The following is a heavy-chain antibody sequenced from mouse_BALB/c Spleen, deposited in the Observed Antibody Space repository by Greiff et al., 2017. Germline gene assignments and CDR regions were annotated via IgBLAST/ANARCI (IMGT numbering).Heavy chain of an antibody. CDR3: TLDSLDY. CDR2: INPSNGGT. J-gene: IGHJ4*01. V-gene: IGHV1S16*01. CDR1: GYTFTSYY. Sequence: VQLQQSGAELVKPGASVKLSCKASGYTFTSYYMYWVKQRPRQGLEWIGEINPSNGGTNFNEKFKSKATLTVDKSSSTAYMQLSSLTSEDSAVYYCTLDSLDYWGQGTSVTVSS. D-gene: IGHD3-2*01.